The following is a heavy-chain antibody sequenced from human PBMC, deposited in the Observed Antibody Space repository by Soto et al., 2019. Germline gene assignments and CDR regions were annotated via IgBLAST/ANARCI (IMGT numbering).Heavy chain of an antibody. V-gene: IGHV3-30*03. J-gene: IGHJ6*02. CDR3: ARPRRDYYNYYGMDV. CDR2: ISNDALNK. Sequence: QVQLVESGAGVVQPGRSLRLSCAASGFTFSGYGMHWVRQAPCKGLEWVAVISNDALNKYYADSVKGRFAISRDDSRNTLYLQMNSLRAEDTAVYYCARPRRDYYNYYGMDVWGQGTTVTVSS. CDR1: GFTFSGYG.